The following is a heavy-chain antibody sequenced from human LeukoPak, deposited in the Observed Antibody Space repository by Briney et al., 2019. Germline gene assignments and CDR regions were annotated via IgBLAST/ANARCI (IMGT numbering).Heavy chain of an antibody. J-gene: IGHJ6*02. CDR1: GGSISSGGYY. D-gene: IGHD6-13*01. CDR2: IYYSGST. CDR3: ARAAGSSWPYYYYGMDV. V-gene: IGHV4-31*03. Sequence: SQTLSLTCTVSGGSISSGGYYWRWIRQHPGKGLEWIGYIYYSGSTYYNPSLKSRVTISVDTSKNQFSLKLSSVIAADTAVYYCARAAGSSWPYYYYGMDVWGQGTTVTVSS.